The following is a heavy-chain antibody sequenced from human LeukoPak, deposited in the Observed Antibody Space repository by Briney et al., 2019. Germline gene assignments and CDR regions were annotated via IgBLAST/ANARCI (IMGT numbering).Heavy chain of an antibody. V-gene: IGHV4-38-2*01. Sequence: PSETLSLTCAVSGDSITSGYYWAWIRQPPGKGVEGIGSIFHSGSTYLNPSLRSRVTISLNTSKNHFSLILSSMTAADTAVYYCARTSSVDTALVGVHWFDPWGQGTLVTVSS. D-gene: IGHD5-18*01. CDR1: GDSITSGYY. J-gene: IGHJ5*02. CDR3: ARTSSVDTALVGVHWFDP. CDR2: IFHSGST.